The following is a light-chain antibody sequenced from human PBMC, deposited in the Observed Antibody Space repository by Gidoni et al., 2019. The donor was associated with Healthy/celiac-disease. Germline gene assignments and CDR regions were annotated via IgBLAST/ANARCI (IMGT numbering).Light chain of an antibody. Sequence: EIVLTQSPATLSLSPGERATLSCRASQSVSSYLAWYQQKPGQAPRLLIYDASNRATGIPARFSGSGSGTDFTLTISSLEPEDFAVYDCQQRSNWPTFGQXTKLEIK. CDR2: DAS. CDR3: QQRSNWPT. CDR1: QSVSSY. J-gene: IGKJ2*01. V-gene: IGKV3-11*01.